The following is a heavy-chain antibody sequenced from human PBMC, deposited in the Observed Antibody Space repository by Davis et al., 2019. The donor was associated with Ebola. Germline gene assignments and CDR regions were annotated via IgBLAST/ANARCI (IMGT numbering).Heavy chain of an antibody. D-gene: IGHD2-21*01. J-gene: IGHJ5*02. CDR2: ISYDGSNK. Sequence: GESLKISCAASGFTFSSYWMHWVRQAPGKGLEWVAVISYDGSNKYYADSVKGRFTISRDNSKNTLYLQMNSLRAEDTAVYYCARGDKVDPWGQGTLVTVSS. CDR3: ARGDKVDP. CDR1: GFTFSSYW. V-gene: IGHV3-30*03.